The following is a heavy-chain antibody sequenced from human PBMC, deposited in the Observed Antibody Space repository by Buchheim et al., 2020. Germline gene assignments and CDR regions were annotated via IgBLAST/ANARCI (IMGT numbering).Heavy chain of an antibody. Sequence: QVQLQQWGAGLLKPSETLSLTCAVYGGSFSGCYWSWIRQPPGKGLEWIGEINHSGSTNYNPSLKSRVTISVDTSKNQFSLKLSSVTAADTAVYYCATGKTYYDYVWGSYRPPNYWGQGTL. J-gene: IGHJ4*02. CDR1: GGSFSGCY. CDR3: ATGKTYYDYVWGSYRPPNY. CDR2: INHSGST. D-gene: IGHD3-16*02. V-gene: IGHV4-34*01.